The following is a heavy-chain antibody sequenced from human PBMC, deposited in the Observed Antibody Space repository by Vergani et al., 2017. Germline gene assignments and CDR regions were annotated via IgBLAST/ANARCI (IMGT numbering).Heavy chain of an antibody. CDR2: IQFYGSNQ. CDR1: GFTLSNYD. D-gene: IGHD3-16*01. Sequence: QVQLVESGGGVVQRGGSLRLSCGTSGFTLSNYDMQWTRQGQGKGLEFVAFIQFYGSNQYYADSVKCRFTLSIDFSKNTLDLQMISLRTDDTATYYCAKHLRGWGIVYWGQGTQVTVSS. J-gene: IGHJ4*02. V-gene: IGHV3-30*02. CDR3: AKHLRGWGIVY.